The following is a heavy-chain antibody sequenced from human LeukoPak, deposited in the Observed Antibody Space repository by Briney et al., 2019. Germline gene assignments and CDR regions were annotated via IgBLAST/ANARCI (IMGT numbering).Heavy chain of an antibody. CDR3: AKVVSGGHHDY. V-gene: IGHV1-8*01. Sequence: ASVKVSCKASGYTFTNNDISWVRQAAGQGLEWMGWMNPRSGNTGYAQKFQGRVTMTRDTSITTAYMELSALGSEDTAVYYCAKVVSGGHHDYWGQGTLVTVSS. CDR2: MNPRSGNT. D-gene: IGHD2-15*01. J-gene: IGHJ4*02. CDR1: GYTFTNND.